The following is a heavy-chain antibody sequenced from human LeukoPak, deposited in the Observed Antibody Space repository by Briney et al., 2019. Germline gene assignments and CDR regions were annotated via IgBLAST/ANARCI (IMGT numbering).Heavy chain of an antibody. J-gene: IGHJ4*02. CDR3: ARDRGDCSGGSCYSDYFDY. V-gene: IGHV3-33*08. D-gene: IGHD2-15*01. CDR1: GFTFSSYE. Sequence: PGGSLRLSCIASGFTFSSYEMNWVRQAPGKGLEWVAIISYDATNQYYADSVKGRFTISRDNSKNTLYLQLSSLRAEDTAVYYCARDRGDCSGGSCYSDYFDYWGQGTLVTVSS. CDR2: ISYDATNQ.